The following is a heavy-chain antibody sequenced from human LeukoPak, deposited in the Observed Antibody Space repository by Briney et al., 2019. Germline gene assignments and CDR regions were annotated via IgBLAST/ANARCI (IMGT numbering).Heavy chain of an antibody. D-gene: IGHD6-13*01. V-gene: IGHV1-2*02. Sequence: ASVTVSFTPSRYTVTHYYLHWVRQAAGHEGEGMGWIDAKSGGTEYTQRFQGRVAMTKDTSTNTGYMELRSLTSDVTAVYYWARSRGYSSGWSGPFDDWGQGTLVTVSS. CDR1: RYTVTHYY. J-gene: IGHJ4*02. CDR2: IDAKSGGT. CDR3: ARSRGYSSGWSGPFDD.